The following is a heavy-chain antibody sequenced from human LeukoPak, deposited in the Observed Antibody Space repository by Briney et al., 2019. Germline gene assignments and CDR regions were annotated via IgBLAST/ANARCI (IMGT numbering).Heavy chain of an antibody. CDR1: GGSISSSSYY. CDR3: AREDIVVVPAASALGNWFDP. CDR2: IYYSGSI. D-gene: IGHD2-2*01. V-gene: IGHV4-39*02. Sequence: KPSETLSLTCTVSGGSISSSSYYWGWIRQPPGKGLEWIGSIYYSGSIYYNPSLKSRVTISVDTSKNQFSLKLSSVTAADTAVYYCAREDIVVVPAASALGNWFDPWGQGTLVTVSS. J-gene: IGHJ5*02.